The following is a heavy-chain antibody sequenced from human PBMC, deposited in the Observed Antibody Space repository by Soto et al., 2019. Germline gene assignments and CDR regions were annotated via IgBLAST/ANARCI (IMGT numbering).Heavy chain of an antibody. Sequence: SETRSLTCSVSGDSISTVDYFGGWVRQPPGQGLEYIGYIYKSTTTYYNPSFESRVAISLDTSKSQSSLNVTSVTAADTAVYFCARGRYCLTGRCFPNWFDSWGQGTLVTVSS. CDR2: IYKSTTT. CDR1: GDSISTVDYF. J-gene: IGHJ5*01. V-gene: IGHV4-30-4*01. D-gene: IGHD2-15*01. CDR3: ARGRYCLTGRCFPNWFDS.